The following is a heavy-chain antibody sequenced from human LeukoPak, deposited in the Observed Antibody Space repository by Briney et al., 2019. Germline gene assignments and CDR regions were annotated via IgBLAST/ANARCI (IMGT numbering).Heavy chain of an antibody. CDR1: GFTFSDYY. CDR3: ARDNLYDSSGYYPHFDY. J-gene: IGHJ4*02. Sequence: SGGSLRPSCAASGFTFSDYYMSWIRQAPGKGLEWVSYISSSGSTIYYADSVKGRFTISRDNAKNSLYLQMNSLRAEDTAVYYCARDNLYDSSGYYPHFDYWGQGTLVTVSS. D-gene: IGHD3-22*01. CDR2: ISSSGSTI. V-gene: IGHV3-11*01.